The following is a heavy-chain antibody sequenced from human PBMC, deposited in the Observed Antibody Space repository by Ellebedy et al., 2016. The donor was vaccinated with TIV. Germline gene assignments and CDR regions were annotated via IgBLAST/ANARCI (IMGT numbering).Heavy chain of an antibody. V-gene: IGHV3-30-3*01. Sequence: GESLKISCAASGFTFSSYAMHWVRQAPGKGLEWVAVISYDGSNKYYADSVKGRFTISRDNSKNTLYLQMNSLRAEDTAVYYCARRGLLVGAMVYWGQGTLVTVSS. CDR1: GFTFSSYA. CDR2: ISYDGSNK. CDR3: ARRGLLVGAMVY. J-gene: IGHJ4*02. D-gene: IGHD1-26*01.